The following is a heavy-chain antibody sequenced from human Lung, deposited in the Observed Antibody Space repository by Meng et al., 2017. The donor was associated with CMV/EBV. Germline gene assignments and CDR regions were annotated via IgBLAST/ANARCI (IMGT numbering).Heavy chain of an antibody. CDR3: ARTNTPMFTWGPYFDY. J-gene: IGHJ4*02. Sequence: GGSXRLXCTTSGYTFATSWIGWVRQMPGKGLEWMGIIYPGDSDTKYSPSFQGQVTISADKSLHTAYLQWSSLQASDTAIYYCARTNTPMFTWGPYFDYWGQGTXVNGAS. D-gene: IGHD5-18*01. CDR2: IYPGDSDT. CDR1: GYTFATSW. V-gene: IGHV5-51*01.